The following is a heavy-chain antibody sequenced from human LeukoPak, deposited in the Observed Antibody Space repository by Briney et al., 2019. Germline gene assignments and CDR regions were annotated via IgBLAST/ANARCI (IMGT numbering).Heavy chain of an antibody. CDR2: IYYSGST. J-gene: IGHJ3*02. V-gene: IGHV4-59*01. CDR1: GGSISSYH. CDR3: ARLRSDSDAFDI. Sequence: PSETLSLTCTVSGGSISSYHWSWIRQPPGKGLEWIGYIYYSGSTNYNPSLKSRVTISVDTSKNQFSLKLSSVAAADTAVYYCARLRSDSDAFDIWGQGTMVTVSS.